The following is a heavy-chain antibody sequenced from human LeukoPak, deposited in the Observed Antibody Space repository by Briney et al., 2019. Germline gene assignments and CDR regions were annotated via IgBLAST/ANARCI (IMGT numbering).Heavy chain of an antibody. CDR2: IYYSGST. V-gene: IGHV4-59*01. D-gene: IGHD2-2*01. J-gene: IGHJ5*02. CDR3: ARVPHCSSNSCQAWFDP. Sequence: SETLSLTCTVSGGSIGTYYGSWVRQSPGTGLEWIGYIYYSGSTKYNPSLKSRVTISIDTSRNQFSLKLTSVTAADTAVYYCARVPHCSSNSCQAWFDPWGQGTLVTVSS. CDR1: GGSIGTYY.